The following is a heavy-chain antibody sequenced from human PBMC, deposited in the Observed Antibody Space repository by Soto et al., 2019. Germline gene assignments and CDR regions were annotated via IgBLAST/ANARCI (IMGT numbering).Heavy chain of an antibody. CDR1: GGSVSSADWN. CDR3: ARRWGATFDY. CDR2: IYEGGRT. J-gene: IGHJ4*02. D-gene: IGHD1-26*01. Sequence: PSETLSLTCTVSGGSVSSADWNWSWIRQTPGKGLEWIGHIYEGGRTYSNPSLMSRATISLDTSKNLFSLNLKSVTAADTAVYYCARRWGATFDYWGQGTQVTVSS. V-gene: IGHV4-30-4*08.